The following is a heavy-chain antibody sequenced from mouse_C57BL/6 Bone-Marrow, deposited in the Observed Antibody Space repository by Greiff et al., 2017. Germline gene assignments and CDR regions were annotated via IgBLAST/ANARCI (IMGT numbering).Heavy chain of an antibody. CDR2: IDPSDSYT. Sequence: QVQLKQPGAELVKPGASVKLSCKASGYTFTSYWMQWVKQRPGQGLEWIGEIDPSDSYTDYNQKFKGQATLTVDTSSSTAYMQLSSLTSEDSAVYYCARERLLGWLRLYYAMDYWGQGTSVTVSS. J-gene: IGHJ4*01. CDR1: GYTFTSYW. V-gene: IGHV1-50*01. D-gene: IGHD2-2*01. CDR3: ARERLLGWLRLYYAMDY.